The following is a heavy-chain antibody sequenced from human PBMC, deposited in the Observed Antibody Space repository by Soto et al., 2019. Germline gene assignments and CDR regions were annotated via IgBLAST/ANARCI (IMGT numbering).Heavy chain of an antibody. CDR1: GGTFSSYA. D-gene: IGHD1-26*01. J-gene: IGHJ3*02. CDR2: IIPIFGTA. Sequence: VASVKVSCKASGGTFSSYAISWVRQAPGQGLEWMGGIIPIFGTANYAQKFQGRVTITADKSTSTAYMELSSLRSEDTAVYYCAGSGSYGEGHAFDIWGQGTMVTVSS. CDR3: AGSGSYGEGHAFDI. V-gene: IGHV1-69*06.